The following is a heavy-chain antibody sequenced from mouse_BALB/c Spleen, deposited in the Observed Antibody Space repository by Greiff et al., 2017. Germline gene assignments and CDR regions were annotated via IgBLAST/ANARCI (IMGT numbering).Heavy chain of an antibody. CDR3: ASGGSSGFAY. CDR1: GFNIKDSY. J-gene: IGHJ3*01. CDR2: IDPANGNT. Sequence: VQLQQSGADLVKPGASVKLSCTASGFNIKDSYMPWVKQSPEQGLEWIASIDPANGNTKYDPKFQGKATITADTSSNTDYLQLSSLTSEDTAVYYCASGGSSGFAYWGQGTLVTVSA. D-gene: IGHD3-1*01. V-gene: IGHV14-3*02.